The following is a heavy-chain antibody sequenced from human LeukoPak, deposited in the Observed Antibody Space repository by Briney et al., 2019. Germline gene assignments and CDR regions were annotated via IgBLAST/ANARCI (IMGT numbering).Heavy chain of an antibody. CDR3: ARDCSGGSCYPQYYYGMAV. J-gene: IGHJ6*02. Sequence: GGSLRLSCAASGFTFSSYWMAWVRQAPGKGLEWVANIKQDGSAKNYVGSVRGRFTISRDNAKTSLELQMNSLRVEDTAVYYCARDCSGGSCYPQYYYGMAVWGQGTTVTVSS. CDR1: GFTFSSYW. V-gene: IGHV3-7*04. CDR2: IKQDGSAK. D-gene: IGHD2-15*01.